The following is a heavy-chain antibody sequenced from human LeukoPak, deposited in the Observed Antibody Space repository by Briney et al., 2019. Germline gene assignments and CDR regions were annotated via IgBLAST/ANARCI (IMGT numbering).Heavy chain of an antibody. CDR1: GLTLSSYD. CDR3: ARDSVDAFDI. V-gene: IGHV3-13*01. Sequence: GESLRLSCAASGLTLSSYDMEWVRQATGKGLEWVSAIGTAGETYNQGSVKGRFTLSRENAKNSLCFQMNSLRAGDTGVYFWARDSVDAFDISGEGAMVTHSS. CDR2: IGTAGET. J-gene: IGHJ3*02.